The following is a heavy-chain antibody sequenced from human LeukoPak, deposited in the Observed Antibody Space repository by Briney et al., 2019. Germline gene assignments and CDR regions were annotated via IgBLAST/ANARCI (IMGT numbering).Heavy chain of an antibody. J-gene: IGHJ4*02. CDR3: ASCYYDSSGYYYFNY. D-gene: IGHD3-22*01. CDR1: GYTFSGHY. Sequence: ASVKVSCKASGYTFSGHYMHWVRQAPGQGLEWMGWIKPSSGATNYAQKFRGRVTMTRDTSNRTSYMELSRLRSDDTALYYCASCYYDSSGYYYFNYWGQGTLVTVSS. V-gene: IGHV1-2*02. CDR2: IKPSSGAT.